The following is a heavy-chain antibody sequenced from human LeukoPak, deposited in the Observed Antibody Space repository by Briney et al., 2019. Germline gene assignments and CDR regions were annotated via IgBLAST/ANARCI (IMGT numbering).Heavy chain of an antibody. D-gene: IGHD2-15*01. CDR3: ARRHYSGNGFDY. Sequence: TLKPSCTASGYTFTSYDTNCVPDAPQQRLESMGWMNPNSGNTGYAQKFQGRVTMTRNTSISTAYMELSSLRSEDTAVYYCARRHYSGNGFDYWGQGTLVTVSS. CDR2: MNPNSGNT. V-gene: IGHV1-8*01. CDR1: GYTFTSYD. J-gene: IGHJ4*01.